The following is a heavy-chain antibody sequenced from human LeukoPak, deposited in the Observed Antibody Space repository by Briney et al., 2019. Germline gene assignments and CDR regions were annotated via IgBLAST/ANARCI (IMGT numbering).Heavy chain of an antibody. D-gene: IGHD1-26*01. V-gene: IGHV3-23*01. CDR1: KFTFYDYV. CDR3: APWIVGGFWADY. J-gene: IGHJ4*02. Sequence: GGSLRLSCAASKFTFYDYVMTWVRQAAGKGLEWVSAISTRSTYTYYADSVRGRFTISRDDSKNTLYLQMNRLRVDDTARYYCAPWIVGGFWADYWGQGALVTVSS. CDR2: ISTRSTYT.